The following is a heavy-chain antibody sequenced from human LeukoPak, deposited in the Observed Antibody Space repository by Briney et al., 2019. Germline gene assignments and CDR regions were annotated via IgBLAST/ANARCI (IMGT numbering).Heavy chain of an antibody. V-gene: IGHV3-74*01. J-gene: IGHJ5*02. CDR1: GFTFCTYL. Sequence: GGSLRLSCAASGFTFCTYLMHWVRQAPGKGLVLVSRINTDGSITTYADSVKGRFTISRDNAKNTLYLQMNSLRDEDTAVYYCASLGTLVPWGQGTLVTVSS. CDR2: INTDGSIT. D-gene: IGHD3-9*01. CDR3: ASLGTLVP.